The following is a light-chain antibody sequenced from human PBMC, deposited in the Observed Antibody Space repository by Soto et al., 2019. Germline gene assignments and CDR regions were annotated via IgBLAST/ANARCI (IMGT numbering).Light chain of an antibody. CDR1: QSISSY. CDR2: GAS. CDR3: QQYGSSPPIT. V-gene: IGKV3-20*01. Sequence: EVVLTQSPDTLSLPPGERAILSCRASQSISSYLAWYQQKPGQAPRLLIYGASSRATGIPDKFGGSGSRTDFTLTISRLEPEDSAVYFCQQYGSSPPITFGQGTRLEI. J-gene: IGKJ5*01.